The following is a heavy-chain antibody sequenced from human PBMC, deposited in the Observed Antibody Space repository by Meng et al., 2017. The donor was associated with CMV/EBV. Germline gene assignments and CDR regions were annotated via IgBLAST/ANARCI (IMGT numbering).Heavy chain of an antibody. CDR1: GGTFSSYA. CDR2: IIPIFGTA. Sequence: SVKVSCKASGGTFSSYAISWVRQAPGQGLEWMGGIIPIFGTANYAQKFQGRVTITTDESTSTAYMELSSLRSEDTAVYYCASGHDFWSGYYSNQDDYYYYGMDVWGQGTTVTVSS. D-gene: IGHD3-3*01. CDR3: ASGHDFWSGYYSNQDDYYYYGMDV. V-gene: IGHV1-69*05. J-gene: IGHJ6*02.